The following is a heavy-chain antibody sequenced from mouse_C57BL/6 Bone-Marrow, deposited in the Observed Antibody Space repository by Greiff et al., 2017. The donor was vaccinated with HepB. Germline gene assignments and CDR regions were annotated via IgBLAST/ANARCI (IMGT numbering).Heavy chain of an antibody. V-gene: IGHV1-59*01. CDR1: GYTFTSYW. Sequence: QVQLQQPGAELVRPGTSVKLSCKASGYTFTSYWMHWVKQRPGQGLEWIGVIDPSDSYTNYNQKFKGKATLTVDTSSSTAYMQLSSLTSEDSAVYYCARFLTTVGAMDYWGQGTSVTVSS. CDR2: IDPSDSYT. J-gene: IGHJ4*01. D-gene: IGHD1-2*01. CDR3: ARFLTTVGAMDY.